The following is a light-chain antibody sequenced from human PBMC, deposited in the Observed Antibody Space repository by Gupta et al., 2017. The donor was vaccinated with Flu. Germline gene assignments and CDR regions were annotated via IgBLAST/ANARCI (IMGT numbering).Light chain of an antibody. CDR2: GAS. V-gene: IGKV3-15*01. J-gene: IGKJ2*01. Sequence: EIVMTQSQATLSGSPGESATLSCRASQSVSSNLAWYQQKPGQAPRLLIYGASTRATGIPARFSGSGSGTEFTLTISSLQSEDFAVYYCQQYNNWPPMYTFGQGTKLEIK. CDR3: QQYNNWPPMYT. CDR1: QSVSSN.